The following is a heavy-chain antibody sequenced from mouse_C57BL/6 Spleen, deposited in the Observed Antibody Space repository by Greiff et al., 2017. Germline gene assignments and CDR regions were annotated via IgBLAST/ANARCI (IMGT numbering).Heavy chain of an antibody. Sequence: VQLQQSGPELVKPGASVKIPCKASGYTFTDYNMDWVKQSHGKSLEWIGDINPNNGGTIYNQKFKGKATLTVDKSSSTAYMELRSLTSEDTAVYYCARWAGTLYYYAMDYWGQGTSVTVSS. J-gene: IGHJ4*01. CDR2: INPNNGGT. V-gene: IGHV1-18*01. CDR1: GYTFTDYN. CDR3: ARWAGTLYYYAMDY. D-gene: IGHD3-3*01.